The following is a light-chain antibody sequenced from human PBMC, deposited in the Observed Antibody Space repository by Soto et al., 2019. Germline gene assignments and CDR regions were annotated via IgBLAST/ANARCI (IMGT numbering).Light chain of an antibody. J-gene: IGKJ1*01. CDR2: KAS. V-gene: IGKV1-5*03. CDR1: QSISTW. CDR3: QQYNSYWT. Sequence: DIQMTQSPSTLSASVGDRVTITCRASQSISTWLAWYQQKPGKAPKLLIYKASSVDSGVPSSFSSSGSGKEFTLTISSLQPDDFATYYCQQYNSYWTFGQGTKVEIK.